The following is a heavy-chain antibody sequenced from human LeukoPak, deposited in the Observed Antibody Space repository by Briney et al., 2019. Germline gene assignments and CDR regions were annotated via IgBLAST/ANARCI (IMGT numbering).Heavy chain of an antibody. CDR3: ARLGSGYFPLDY. V-gene: IGHV3-21*01. CDR1: GFTFSSYA. CDR2: ISSSSSYI. Sequence: GGSLRLSCAASGFTFSSYAMNWVRQAPGKGLEWVSSISSSSSYIYYADSVKGRFTISRDNAKNSLYLQMNSLRAEDTAVYYWARLGSGYFPLDYGGRGTLVTVSS. D-gene: IGHD3-3*01. J-gene: IGHJ4*02.